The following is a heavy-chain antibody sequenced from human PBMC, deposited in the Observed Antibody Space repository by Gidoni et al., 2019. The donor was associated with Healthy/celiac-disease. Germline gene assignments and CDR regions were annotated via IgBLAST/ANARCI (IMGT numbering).Heavy chain of an antibody. Sequence: QVQLQESGPGLAKPSETLFLTCAVSGYSISSGYYWGWIRQPPGKGLEWIGSIYHSGSTYYNPSLKSRVTISVDTSKNQFSLKLSSVTAADTAVYYCARDICSGGSCYGRGWFDPWGQGTLVTVSS. CDR3: ARDICSGGSCYGRGWFDP. V-gene: IGHV4-38-2*02. CDR1: GYSISSGYY. CDR2: IYHSGST. J-gene: IGHJ5*02. D-gene: IGHD2-15*01.